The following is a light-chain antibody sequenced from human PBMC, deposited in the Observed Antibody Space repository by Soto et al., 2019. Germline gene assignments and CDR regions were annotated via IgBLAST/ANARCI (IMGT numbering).Light chain of an antibody. V-gene: IGLV2-14*01. CDR1: SSDVGAYTS. CDR3: RSYISSNRSFV. Sequence: QSALTQPASVSGSPGQSITISCTGTSSDVGAYTSVSWYQHHPDRAPKVMIYEDNKRPSGVSLRFSGSKSGNTASLTITGLQAEDEADYYCRSYISSNRSFVFGAGTKVTVL. J-gene: IGLJ1*01. CDR2: EDN.